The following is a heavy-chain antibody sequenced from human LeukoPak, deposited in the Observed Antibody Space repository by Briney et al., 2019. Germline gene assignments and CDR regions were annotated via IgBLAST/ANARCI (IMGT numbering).Heavy chain of an antibody. J-gene: IGHJ4*02. Sequence: SGRSLRLSCAASGFTFDDYAMHWVRQAPGKGLEWVSGISWNSGSIGYADSVKGRFTISRDNAKNSLYLQMNSLRAEDTALYYCAKLRGYNIYDLDYWGQGTLVTVSS. CDR1: GFTFDDYA. V-gene: IGHV3-9*01. CDR3: AKLRGYNIYDLDY. CDR2: ISWNSGSI. D-gene: IGHD5/OR15-5a*01.